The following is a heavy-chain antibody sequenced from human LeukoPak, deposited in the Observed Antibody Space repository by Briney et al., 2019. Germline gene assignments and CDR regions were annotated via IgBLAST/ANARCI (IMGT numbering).Heavy chain of an antibody. CDR3: ARAGVYYYYYYYMDV. J-gene: IGHJ6*03. V-gene: IGHV3-20*04. CDR1: GFTLSSYE. D-gene: IGHD5/OR15-5a*01. CDR2: INWNGGST. Sequence: GGSLRLSCIVSGFTLSSYEMTWFRQAPGKGLEWVSGINWNGGSTGYADSVKGRFTISRDNAKNSLYLQMNSLRAEDTALYYCARAGVYYYYYYYMDVWGKGTTVTVSS.